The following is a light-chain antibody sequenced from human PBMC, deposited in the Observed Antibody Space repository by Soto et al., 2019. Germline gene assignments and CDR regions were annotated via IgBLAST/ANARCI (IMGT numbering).Light chain of an antibody. CDR3: QQYVRAFRS. Sequence: DIQMTQSPSTLSGSVGDRVTITCRASQTISSWLAWYQQKPGQAPNLLMHDASTLEPGVPSRFRGSGSGTVFTLTISSLQPDDFATYYCQQYVRAFRSFGQGTKVDIK. V-gene: IGKV1-5*01. CDR1: QTISSW. CDR2: DAS. J-gene: IGKJ1*01.